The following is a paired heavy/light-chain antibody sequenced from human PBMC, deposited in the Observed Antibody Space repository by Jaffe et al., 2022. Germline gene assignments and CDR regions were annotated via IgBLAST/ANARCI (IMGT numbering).Light chain of an antibody. Sequence: DIVMTQSPDSLAVSLGERATINCKSSQSVLYSSNKKNYLAWYQQKPGQPPKLLIYWASTRESGVPDRFSGSGSGTDFTLTISSLQAEDVAVYYCQQYYSTPRTFGQGTKVEIK. CDR2: WAS. CDR3: QQYYSTPRT. V-gene: IGKV4-1*01. J-gene: IGKJ1*01. CDR1: QSVLYSSNKKNY.
Heavy chain of an antibody. V-gene: IGHV3-7*01. CDR1: GFTFSDYW. CDR3: ARDRRDSCGGDNCYSWFDP. Sequence: EVQLVESGGGLVQPGGSLRLSCAASGFTFSDYWMTWVRQAPGKGLEWVANIKQDGSQNYYVDSVKGRFTISRDNTKNSLYLQMNSLRDEDTALYYCARDRRDSCGGDNCYSWFDPWGQGTLVIVSS. CDR2: IKQDGSQN. D-gene: IGHD2-21*01. J-gene: IGHJ5*02.